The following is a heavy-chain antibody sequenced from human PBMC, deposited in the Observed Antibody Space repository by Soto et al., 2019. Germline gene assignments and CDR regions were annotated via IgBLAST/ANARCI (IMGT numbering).Heavy chain of an antibody. J-gene: IGHJ5*02. CDR2: IKEDGSEK. CDR1: GFILRNYW. Sequence: EVQLVESGGGLVQPGGSLRLSCADSGFILRNYWMSWVRQAPGVGLQWVASIKEDGSEKYYVDPVKGRFTISRENAKNSLYLQMNSLGAEDTAVYYCARYRSLDPWGQGILVTVSS. V-gene: IGHV3-7*03. CDR3: ARYRSLDP. D-gene: IGHD3-16*02.